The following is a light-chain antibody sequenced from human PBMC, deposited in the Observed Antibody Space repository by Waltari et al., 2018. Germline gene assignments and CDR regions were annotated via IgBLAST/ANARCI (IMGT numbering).Light chain of an antibody. CDR3: QVWDSSPDHVV. Sequence: SYVLTQPPSVSVAPGQMAKITCVGDNIGLHGVQWYQQKAGQAPGILLYDDGQRPSGSPEGFSGSKSGNTATLTISRVEAGHEADYFCQVWDSSPDHVVFGGGTKLTVL. J-gene: IGLJ2*01. CDR1: NIGLHG. V-gene: IGLV3-21*02. CDR2: DDG.